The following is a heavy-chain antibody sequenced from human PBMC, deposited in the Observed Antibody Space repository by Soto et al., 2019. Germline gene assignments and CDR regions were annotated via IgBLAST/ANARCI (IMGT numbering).Heavy chain of an antibody. CDR2: IRSKANNYAT. CDR1: GFTFSGSA. Sequence: EVQLVESGGDLVQPGGSLKLSCAASGFTFSGSAMHWVRQASGKGLEWVGRIRSKANNYATSYAASVKGRFTISRDDSKNTAYLQMNSLKTEDTAVYYCTTGYDRGDYWGQGTLVTVSS. V-gene: IGHV3-73*01. CDR3: TTGYDRGDY. D-gene: IGHD3-22*01. J-gene: IGHJ4*02.